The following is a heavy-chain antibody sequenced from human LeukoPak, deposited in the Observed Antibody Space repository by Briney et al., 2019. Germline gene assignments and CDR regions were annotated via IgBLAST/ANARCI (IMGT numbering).Heavy chain of an antibody. CDR1: GYIFTSYG. J-gene: IGHJ4*02. D-gene: IGHD2-2*02. CDR2: ISAYNGNT. V-gene: IGHV1-18*01. Sequence: ASVKVSCKASGYIFTSYGISWVRQAPGQGLEWMGWISAYNGNTNYAQKLQGRVTMTTDTSTSTAYMELRSLRSDDTAVYYCARGGDIVVVPAAIKFDYWGQGTLVTVSS. CDR3: ARGGDIVVVPAAIKFDY.